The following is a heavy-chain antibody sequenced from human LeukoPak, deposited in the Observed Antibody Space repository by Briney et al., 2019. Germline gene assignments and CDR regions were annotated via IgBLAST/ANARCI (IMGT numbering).Heavy chain of an antibody. CDR3: ASSTGSSGWYLDYYYYMDV. Sequence: ASVKVSCKASGGTFSSYAISWVRQAPGQGLEWMGRIIPIFGTVNYAQKFQGRVTITTDESTSTAYMELSSLRSEDTAVYYCASSTGSSGWYLDYYYYMDVWGKGTTVTVSS. V-gene: IGHV1-69*05. CDR1: GGTFSSYA. D-gene: IGHD6-19*01. CDR2: IIPIFGTV. J-gene: IGHJ6*03.